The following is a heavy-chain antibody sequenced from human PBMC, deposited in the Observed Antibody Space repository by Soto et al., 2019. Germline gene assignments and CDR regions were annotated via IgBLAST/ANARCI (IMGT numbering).Heavy chain of an antibody. CDR1: GYTFTDYF. V-gene: IGHV1-2*02. Sequence: SVSCKASGYTFTDYFIHWVRQAPGQGLEWMGWINPDNGGTVYAQNFQCRLTMARDTPVATVYMELSGLRSGDTAVYYCTRSTQYSASLEFEFWGQGTRVTVSS. D-gene: IGHD5-12*01. CDR2: INPDNGGT. J-gene: IGHJ4*02. CDR3: TRSTQYSASLEFEF.